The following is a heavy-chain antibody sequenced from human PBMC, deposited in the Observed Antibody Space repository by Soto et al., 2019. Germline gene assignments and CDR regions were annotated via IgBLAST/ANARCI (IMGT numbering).Heavy chain of an antibody. CDR3: EKPNLLRFWGGLRRNGFDP. Sequence: SQTLSLTCAISGDSVSSNSAAWNWIRQSPSRGLEWLGRTYYRSKWYNDYAVSVKSRITINPDTSKNQFSLQLNSVTPEDTAVYYCEKPNLLRFWGGLRRNGFDPGGRGTRVPV. V-gene: IGHV6-1*01. CDR1: GDSVSSNSAA. J-gene: IGHJ5*02. D-gene: IGHD3-3*01. CDR2: TYYRSKWYN.